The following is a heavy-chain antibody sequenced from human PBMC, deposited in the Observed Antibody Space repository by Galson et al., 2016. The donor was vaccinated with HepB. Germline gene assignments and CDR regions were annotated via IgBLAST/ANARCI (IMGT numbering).Heavy chain of an antibody. CDR1: GGSISSNY. V-gene: IGHV4-59*01. Sequence: ETLSLTCTVSGGSISSNYWSWIRQPPGKGLEWIGYIYHSGSTNYNPSLKSRVTISVDTSKNQFSLKLSSVTAADTAVYYCARVGGYSSGWYLASGVGWFDPWGQGTLVTVSS. D-gene: IGHD6-19*01. CDR2: IYHSGST. CDR3: ARVGGYSSGWYLASGVGWFDP. J-gene: IGHJ5*02.